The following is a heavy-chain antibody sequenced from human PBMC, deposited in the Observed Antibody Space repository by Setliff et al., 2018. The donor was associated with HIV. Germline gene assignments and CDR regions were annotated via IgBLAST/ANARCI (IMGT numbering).Heavy chain of an antibody. Sequence: SSETLSLTCTVSGGSIDYYYWSWIRQPPGEGLESIGYIYHSGSTNYNPSFTSRVTMSVDTSKNQFSLMLSSVTAADTAVYYCARGGTKRSLDYWGQGTLVTVS. CDR2: IYHSGST. J-gene: IGHJ4*02. CDR1: GGSIDYYY. CDR3: ARGGTKRSLDY. V-gene: IGHV4-59*01. D-gene: IGHD2-8*01.